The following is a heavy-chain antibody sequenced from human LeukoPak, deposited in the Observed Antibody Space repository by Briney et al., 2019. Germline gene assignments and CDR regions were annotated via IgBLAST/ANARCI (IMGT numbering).Heavy chain of an antibody. CDR3: ARKNRYGGYVWFDP. J-gene: IGHJ5*02. CDR2: IYYSGST. Sequence: SETLSLTCTVSGGSISSYYWSWIRQPPGKGLEWIWYIYYSGSTNYNPSLQSRVTISVDTSKNQFSLKLSSVTAADTAVYYCARKNRYGGYVWFDPWGQGTLVTVSS. V-gene: IGHV4-59*01. D-gene: IGHD5-12*01. CDR1: GGSISSYY.